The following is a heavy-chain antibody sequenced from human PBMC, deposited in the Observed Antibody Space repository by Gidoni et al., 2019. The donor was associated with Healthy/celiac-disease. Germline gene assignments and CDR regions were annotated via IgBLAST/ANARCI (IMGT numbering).Heavy chain of an antibody. V-gene: IGHV3-7*01. CDR2: IKQDGSEK. CDR3: AREGFGPGSF. J-gene: IGHJ4*02. Sequence: EVQLVESGGGLVEPGGFLRLSCTGSGITFSTYWRDWVRQAPGKGLEGVANIKQDGSEKNYVDSVKGRFTVSRDNAKNSVYLQMNSLRVEDTGVYYCAREGFGPGSFWGQGSLVTVSS. CDR1: GITFSTYW. D-gene: IGHD3-10*01.